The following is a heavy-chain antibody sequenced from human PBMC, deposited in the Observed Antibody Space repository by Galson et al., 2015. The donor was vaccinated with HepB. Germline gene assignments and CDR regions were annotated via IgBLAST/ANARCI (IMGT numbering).Heavy chain of an antibody. CDR2: ISGSGGST. V-gene: IGHV3-23*01. CDR1: GFTFSSYA. J-gene: IGHJ6*03. CDR3: AKVAGMSPRYYYYMDV. Sequence: SLRLSCAASGFTFSSYAMHWVRQAPGKGLEWVSAISGSGGSTNYADSVKGRFTISRDNSKNTLYLQMNSLRAEDTAVYYCAKVAGMSPRYYYYMDVWGKGTTVTVSS.